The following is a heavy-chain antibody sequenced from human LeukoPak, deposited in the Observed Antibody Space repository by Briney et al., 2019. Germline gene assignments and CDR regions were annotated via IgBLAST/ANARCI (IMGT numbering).Heavy chain of an antibody. J-gene: IGHJ5*02. CDR2: INIGGTNT. CDR3: ATDGAGFDT. V-gene: IGHV3-11*01. Sequence: GGSLRLSCAASGFTFNDYDMSWIRQAPGKGLEWLSYINIGGTNTHYADSVEGRFTISRDNAKKSLYLEMNNLRAEDTAVYYCATDGAGFDTWGQGVLVTVSS. CDR1: GFTFNDYD.